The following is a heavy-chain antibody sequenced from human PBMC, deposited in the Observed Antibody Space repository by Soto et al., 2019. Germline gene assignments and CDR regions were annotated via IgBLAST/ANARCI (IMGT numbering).Heavy chain of an antibody. V-gene: IGHV1-69*13. CDR1: RGTFGSYS. J-gene: IGHJ5*02. CDR3: ARPIQYYFDTSAQSAWFDP. CDR2: IIPIFSTP. D-gene: IGHD3-22*01. Sequence: SVKVSCKTSRGTFGSYSISWVRQAPGKGLEWMGGIIPIFSTPNYAQKFQGRVTITADESTSTAYMELSSLRSEDTAVYYCARPIQYYFDTSAQSAWFDPWGQGTLVTVSS.